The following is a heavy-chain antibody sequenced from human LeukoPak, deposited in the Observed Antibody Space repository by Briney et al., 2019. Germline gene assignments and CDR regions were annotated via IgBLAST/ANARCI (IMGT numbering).Heavy chain of an antibody. CDR1: GGSISSGSYY. CDR2: IYTSGST. V-gene: IGHV4-61*02. D-gene: IGHD3-10*01. Sequence: SQTLCLTCTVSGGSISSGSYYWSWIRQPAGKGLEWIGRIYTSGSTNYNPSLKSRVTISVDTSKNQFSLKLSSVTAADTAVYYCARESSAMVRGVTEGYWGQGTLVTVSS. CDR3: ARESSAMVRGVTEGY. J-gene: IGHJ4*02.